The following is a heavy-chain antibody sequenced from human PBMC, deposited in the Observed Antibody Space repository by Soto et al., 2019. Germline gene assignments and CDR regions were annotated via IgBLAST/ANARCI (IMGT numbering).Heavy chain of an antibody. Sequence: GGSLRLSCAASGFTFSSYAMSWVRQAPGKGLEWVSAISGSGGSTYYADSVKGRFTISRDNSKSTLYLQMNSLRAEDTAVYYCAKVNIAVAGALPFYWGQGTLVTVSS. J-gene: IGHJ4*02. CDR3: AKVNIAVAGALPFY. V-gene: IGHV3-23*01. CDR1: GFTFSSYA. D-gene: IGHD6-19*01. CDR2: ISGSGGST.